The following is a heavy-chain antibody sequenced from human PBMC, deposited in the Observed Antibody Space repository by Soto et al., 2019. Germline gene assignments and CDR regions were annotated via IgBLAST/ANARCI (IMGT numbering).Heavy chain of an antibody. CDR1: AYSFASSW. CDR2: IYPADSDT. D-gene: IGHD3-22*01. Sequence: PGESLKISCKVSAYSFASSWIGWVRQTPGKGLEWMGIIYPADSDTRYSPSFQGQVTISADRSISTAYLQWSGLKASDTAMYYCATGRYHYDSGSYYSWYFDLWGRGTLVTVSS. J-gene: IGHJ2*01. CDR3: ATGRYHYDSGSYYSWYFDL. V-gene: IGHV5-51*01.